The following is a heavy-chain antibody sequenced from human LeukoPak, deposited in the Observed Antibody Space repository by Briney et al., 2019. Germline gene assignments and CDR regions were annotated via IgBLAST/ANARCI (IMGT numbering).Heavy chain of an antibody. D-gene: IGHD5-12*01. Sequence: ASVKVSCKASGYTFTGYYMHWVRQAPGQRLEWMGRINPNSGGTNYAQKFQGRVTMTRDTSISTAYMELSRLRSDDTAVYYCAIVDIVATAGFDYWGQGTLVTVSS. CDR3: AIVDIVATAGFDY. CDR2: INPNSGGT. J-gene: IGHJ4*02. V-gene: IGHV1-2*06. CDR1: GYTFTGYY.